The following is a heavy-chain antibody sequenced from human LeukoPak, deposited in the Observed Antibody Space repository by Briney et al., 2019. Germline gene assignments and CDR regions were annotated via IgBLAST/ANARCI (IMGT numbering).Heavy chain of an antibody. D-gene: IGHD4-23*01. Sequence: GRSLRLSCAASGFTFSSYGMHWVRQAPGKGLEWVAVISYDGSNKYYADSVKGRFTISRDDSKNTLHLQMNSLRAEDTAVYYCAKLIDYGGNSVSYWGQGTLVTVSS. CDR3: AKLIDYGGNSVSY. V-gene: IGHV3-30*18. J-gene: IGHJ4*02. CDR1: GFTFSSYG. CDR2: ISYDGSNK.